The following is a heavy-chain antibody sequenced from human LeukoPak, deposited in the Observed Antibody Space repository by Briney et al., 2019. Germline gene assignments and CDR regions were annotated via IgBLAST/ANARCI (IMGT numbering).Heavy chain of an antibody. V-gene: IGHV3-11*01. CDR2: ICDSGRTI. CDR1: GFTFSDYY. CDR3: ARDRLGDYDHSGYYDK. J-gene: IGHJ4*02. D-gene: IGHD3-22*01. Sequence: GGSLRLSCAASGFTFSDYYMSWVRQAPGKGLEGISYICDSGRTIYYADSVKGRFTISRDNAKNSVYLQMNNLGAEATAVYYCARDRLGDYDHSGYYDKWGQGTLVTVSS.